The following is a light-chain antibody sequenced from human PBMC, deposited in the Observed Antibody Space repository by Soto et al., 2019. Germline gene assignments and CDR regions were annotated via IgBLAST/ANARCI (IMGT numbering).Light chain of an antibody. CDR3: QQYNNWPPVT. Sequence: DIVMTQSPGTLSVSPGERATLFCRASQSVRSSLAWYQQKPGQAPRLFIYDASTRATGIPARFSGSGSGTEFTLTISSLQSEDFAVYYCQQYNNWPPVTFGPGTKVDI. V-gene: IGKV3-15*01. CDR2: DAS. CDR1: QSVRSS. J-gene: IGKJ3*01.